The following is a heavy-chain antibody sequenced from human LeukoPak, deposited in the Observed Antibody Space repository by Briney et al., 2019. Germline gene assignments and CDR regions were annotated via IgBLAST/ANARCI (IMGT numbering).Heavy chain of an antibody. CDR2: IYYSGDT. J-gene: IGHJ6*03. D-gene: IGHD3-10*01. CDR1: GDSINSGSYY. Sequence: SENLSLTCTVSGDSINSGSYYWGWIRQPPGEGLEWIGSIYYSGDTYYNPSLESRVTISVDTSKNQFSLNLRSVTAADTALYYCARVLWFGESKKGYSYYMDVWGKGTTVTVSS. CDR3: ARVLWFGESKKGYSYYMDV. V-gene: IGHV4-39*01.